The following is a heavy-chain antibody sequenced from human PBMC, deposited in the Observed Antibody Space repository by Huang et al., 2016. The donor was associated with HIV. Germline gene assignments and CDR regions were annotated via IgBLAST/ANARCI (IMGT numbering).Heavy chain of an antibody. J-gene: IGHJ4*02. Sequence: QVQLRQWGAGLVKPSETLSLTCAVYGGSFSGYYWTWIRQSPGKGLEGIGEINHIGKTNYQPSLKGQVPISKDTAKNQFSLQLTSVSAADTGVYFCAREKAADSAWYGVYYFDYWGEGALVTVTS. V-gene: IGHV4-34*01. D-gene: IGHD6-19*01. CDR3: AREKAADSAWYGVYYFDY. CDR1: GGSFSGYY. CDR2: INHIGKT.